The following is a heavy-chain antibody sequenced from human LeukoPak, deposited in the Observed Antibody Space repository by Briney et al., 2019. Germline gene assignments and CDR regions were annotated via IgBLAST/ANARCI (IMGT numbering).Heavy chain of an antibody. CDR2: IIPIFGTA. CDR1: GGTFSSYA. J-gene: IGHJ4*02. CDR3: ARDWEPYCTNGVCPFDY. Sequence: SVKVSCEASGGTFSSYAISWVRQAPGQGLEWMGRIIPIFGTANYAQKFQGRVTITTDESTSTAYMELSSLRSEDTAVYYCARDWEPYCTNGVCPFDYWGQGTLVTVSP. D-gene: IGHD2-8*01. V-gene: IGHV1-69*05.